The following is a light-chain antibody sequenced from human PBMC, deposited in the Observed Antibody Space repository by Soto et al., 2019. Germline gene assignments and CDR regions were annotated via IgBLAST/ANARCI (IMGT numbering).Light chain of an antibody. Sequence: QPVLTQPPSASGTPGQRVTISCSGSSSNIGTNTVSWYQQLPGTAPKLLIYTNNQRPSGVPDRFSDSKSGTSASLAISGLQSEDEADYYCAAWDDSLNGLVFGGGTKVTVL. J-gene: IGLJ2*01. CDR2: TNN. V-gene: IGLV1-44*01. CDR3: AAWDDSLNGLV. CDR1: SSNIGTNT.